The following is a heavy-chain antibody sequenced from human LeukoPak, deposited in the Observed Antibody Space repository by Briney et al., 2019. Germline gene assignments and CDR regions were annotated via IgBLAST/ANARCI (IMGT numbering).Heavy chain of an antibody. CDR3: ARGIYQLPSRSYYYYYMDV. V-gene: IGHV4-59*01. D-gene: IGHD2-2*01. CDR2: IYYSGST. Sequence: SETLSLTCTVSGGSISSYYWSWIRQPPGKGLEWTGYIYYSGSTNYNPSLKSRVTISVDTSKNQFSLKLSSVTAADTAVYYCARGIYQLPSRSYYYYYMDVWGKGTTVTVSS. CDR1: GGSISSYY. J-gene: IGHJ6*03.